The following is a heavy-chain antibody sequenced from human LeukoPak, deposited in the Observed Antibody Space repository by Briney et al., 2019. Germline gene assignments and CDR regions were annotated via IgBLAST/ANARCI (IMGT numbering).Heavy chain of an antibody. D-gene: IGHD1-7*01. J-gene: IGHJ6*03. CDR2: IRSKAYGGTT. Sequence: GGSLRLSCAASGFTFSNAWMSWVRQAPGKGLEWVGFIRSKAYGGTTEYAASVKGRFTISRDDSKSIAYLQMNSLKTEDTAVYYCTREFNAGTTFDYYYYMDVWGKGTTVTVSS. CDR1: GFTFSNAW. V-gene: IGHV3-49*04. CDR3: TREFNAGTTFDYYYYMDV.